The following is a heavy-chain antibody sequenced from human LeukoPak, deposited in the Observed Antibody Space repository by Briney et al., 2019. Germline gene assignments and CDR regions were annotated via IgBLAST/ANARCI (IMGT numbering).Heavy chain of an antibody. CDR1: GFSLSTSGMR. Sequence: KESSPALVKPTQTLTLTCTFSGFSLSTSGMRVSWIRQPPGKALEWLARIDWDDDKFYSTSLKTRLTISKDTSKNQVVLTMTNMDPVDTATYYCARTTPFNYYFDYWGQGTLVTVSS. J-gene: IGHJ4*02. V-gene: IGHV2-70*04. CDR2: IDWDDDK. CDR3: ARTTPFNYYFDY.